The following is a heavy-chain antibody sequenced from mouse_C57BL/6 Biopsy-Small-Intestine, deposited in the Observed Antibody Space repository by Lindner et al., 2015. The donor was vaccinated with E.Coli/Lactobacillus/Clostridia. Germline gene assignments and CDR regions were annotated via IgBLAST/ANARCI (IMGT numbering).Heavy chain of an antibody. V-gene: IGHV1-42*01. CDR1: GYSFTGFY. D-gene: IGHD1-1*01. J-gene: IGHJ3*01. CDR2: INPSTGGT. Sequence: VQLQESGPELVKPGASVKIFCKASGYSFTGFYMKWVKQSPEKSLEWIGEINPSTGGTTYNQKFKAKATLTVDKSSSAAYMQLKSLTSEDSAVYYCTRSFEHGSSYKAWFAYWGQGTLVTVSA. CDR3: TRSFEHGSSYKAWFAY.